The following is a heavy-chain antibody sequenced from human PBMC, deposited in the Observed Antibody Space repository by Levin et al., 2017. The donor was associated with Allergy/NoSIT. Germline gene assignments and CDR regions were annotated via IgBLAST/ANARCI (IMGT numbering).Heavy chain of an antibody. Sequence: GESLKISCAASGFTFSSYAMSWVRQAPGKGLEWVSTISGSGGNTYYADSVKGRFTISRDNSKNTLYLQMNSLRAEDTAVYYCAKQSYYDSSQGYFDYWGQGTLVTVPS. CDR3: AKQSYYDSSQGYFDY. J-gene: IGHJ4*02. V-gene: IGHV3-23*01. CDR1: GFTFSSYA. CDR2: ISGSGGNT. D-gene: IGHD3-22*01.